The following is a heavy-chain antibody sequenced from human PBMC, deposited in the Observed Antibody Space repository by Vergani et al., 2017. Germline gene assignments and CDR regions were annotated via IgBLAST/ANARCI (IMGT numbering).Heavy chain of an antibody. Sequence: QVQLVQSGAEVKKPGASVKVSCKVSGYTLTELSMHWVRQAPGKGLEWMGGFEPEDGETIYAQKFLGRVTMTEETSTDTAYMKLSSLRSEDTAVYYCATVLAWRSGWYGPLSTRNYGMDVWGQGTTVTVSS. CDR1: GYTLTELS. V-gene: IGHV1-24*01. J-gene: IGHJ6*02. D-gene: IGHD6-13*01. CDR2: FEPEDGET. CDR3: ATVLAWRSGWYGPLSTRNYGMDV.